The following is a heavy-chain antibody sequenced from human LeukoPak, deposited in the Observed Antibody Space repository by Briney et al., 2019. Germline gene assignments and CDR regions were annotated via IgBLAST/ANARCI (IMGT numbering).Heavy chain of an antibody. Sequence: SETLSLTCTVSGGSISSYYWSWIRQPAGKGLEWIGRIYTSGSTNYNPSLTRRVTMSVDTSKNLFPLQLRAVTAADTAVYYCAIVECTGGRCYPIYYYRFMAVRRKETTLTVPS. CDR2: IYTSGST. CDR1: GGSISSYY. CDR3: AIVECTGGRCYPIYYYRFMAV. V-gene: IGHV4-4*07. D-gene: IGHD2-15*01. J-gene: IGHJ6*03.